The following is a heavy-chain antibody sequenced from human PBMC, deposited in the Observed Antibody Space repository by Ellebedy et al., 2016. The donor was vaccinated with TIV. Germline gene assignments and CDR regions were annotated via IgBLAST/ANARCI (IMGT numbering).Heavy chain of an antibody. V-gene: IGHV4-4*02. CDR1: GGSISNPNW. Sequence: MPSETLSLTCAVSGGSISNPNWWSWVRQPPGKGLEWIGDIYHSGRTNYSPSLKRRVTISVDKSRNQFSLKLTSVTAADTAVYYCARGYCSGGSCGYFDYWGRGTLVTVSS. J-gene: IGHJ4*02. D-gene: IGHD2-15*01. CDR3: ARGYCSGGSCGYFDY. CDR2: IYHSGRT.